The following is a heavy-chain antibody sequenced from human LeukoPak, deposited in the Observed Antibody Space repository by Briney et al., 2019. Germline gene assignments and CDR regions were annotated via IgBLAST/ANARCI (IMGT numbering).Heavy chain of an antibody. CDR2: IYSGGST. V-gene: IGHV3-66*01. CDR3: AKETAVDEQQPLPFDY. Sequence: GGSLRLSCAASGFTVSSNYMSWVRQAPGKGLEWVSVIYSGGSTYYADSVKGRFTISRDNSKNTLYLQMNSLRAEDTAVYYCAKETAVDEQQPLPFDYWGQGTLVTVSS. D-gene: IGHD6-13*01. J-gene: IGHJ4*02. CDR1: GFTVSSNY.